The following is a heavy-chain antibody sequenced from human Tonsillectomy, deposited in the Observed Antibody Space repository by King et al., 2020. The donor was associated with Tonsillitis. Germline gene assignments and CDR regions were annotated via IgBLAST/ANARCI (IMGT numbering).Heavy chain of an antibody. Sequence: VQLVESGGGLIQPGGSLRLSCAASGLTVSSNYMSWVRQAPGRGLEWISVLYRVGTAYYADAVKGRFTISRDNSKNTLYLQMNSLRAEDTAVYYCARGGGNGYRFEDYFDYGGQGTLVTVSS. V-gene: IGHV3-53*01. CDR1: GLTVSSNY. CDR2: LYRVGTA. J-gene: IGHJ4*02. D-gene: IGHD5-18*01. CDR3: ARGGGNGYRFEDYFDY.